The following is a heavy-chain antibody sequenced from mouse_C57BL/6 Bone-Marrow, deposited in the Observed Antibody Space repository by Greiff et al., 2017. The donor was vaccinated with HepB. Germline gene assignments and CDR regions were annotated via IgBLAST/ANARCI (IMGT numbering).Heavy chain of an antibody. CDR1: GYAFSSSW. Sequence: QVQLQQSGPELVKPGASVKISCKASGYAFSSSWMNWVKQRPGKGLEWIGRIYSGDGDTNYNGKFKGKATLTADKSSSTAYMQLSSLTSEDSAVYFWARSRQLRLRGAMDYWGQGTSVTVSS. J-gene: IGHJ4*01. D-gene: IGHD3-2*02. V-gene: IGHV1-82*01. CDR2: IYSGDGDT. CDR3: ARSRQLRLRGAMDY.